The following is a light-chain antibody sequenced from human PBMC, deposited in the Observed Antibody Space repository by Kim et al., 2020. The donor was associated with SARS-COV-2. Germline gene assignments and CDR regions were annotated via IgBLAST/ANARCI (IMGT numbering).Light chain of an antibody. J-gene: IGLJ3*02. V-gene: IGLV7-43*01. CDR3: LLYFGPAWV. CDR2: STT. Sequence: VVTQEPSLTVSPGGTVTLTCASNTGAVTSANFANWFQQKPGQPPRPLIYSTTNKHSWTPAWFSGSLLGGKAALTLSGVQPEDEAEYYCLLYFGPAWVFGGGTQLTVL. CDR1: TGAVTSANF.